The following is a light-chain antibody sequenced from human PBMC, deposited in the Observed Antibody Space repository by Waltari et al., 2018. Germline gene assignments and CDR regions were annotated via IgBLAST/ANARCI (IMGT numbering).Light chain of an antibody. J-gene: IGKJ1*01. CDR3: QKYEALPST. CDR1: KSVSRY. CDR2: GAS. V-gene: IGKV3-20*01. Sequence: EIVLKQPRGTLSFSRGERATLSSRAHKSVSRYLAWYQQKPGQAPRLLIYGASTRATGIPDRFSGSGSGTDFSLIISRLEPEDFAVYFCQKYEALPSTFGQGTKVEIK.